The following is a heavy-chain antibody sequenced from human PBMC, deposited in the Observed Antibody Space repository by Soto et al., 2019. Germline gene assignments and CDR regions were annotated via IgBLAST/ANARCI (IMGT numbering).Heavy chain of an antibody. V-gene: IGHV4-59*12. CDR2: IYYSGST. CDR3: ARSEATVLDY. CDR1: GGSISSYY. J-gene: IGHJ4*02. Sequence: SETLSLTCTVSGGSISSYYWSWIRQPPGKGLEWIGYIYYSGSTNYNPSLKSRVTISVDTSKNHFSLKLSSVTAADTAVYYCARSEATVLDYWGQGTLVTVSS. D-gene: IGHD4-17*01.